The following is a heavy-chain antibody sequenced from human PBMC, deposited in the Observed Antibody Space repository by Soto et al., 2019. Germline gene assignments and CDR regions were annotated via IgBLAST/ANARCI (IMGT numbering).Heavy chain of an antibody. D-gene: IGHD4-17*01. CDR3: ARLDYGDSAFDY. CDR1: GGSINSASYH. CDR2: IFYTGST. J-gene: IGHJ4*02. V-gene: IGHV4-31*03. Sequence: QVQLQESGPGLVQPSETLSLTCSVSGGSINSASYHWSWLRQHPGKGLEFIGYIFYTGSTYYNPSLETRLIISVDTSKNHVSLRLNAVPAADTAVYYCARLDYGDSAFDYWGRGILVTVSS.